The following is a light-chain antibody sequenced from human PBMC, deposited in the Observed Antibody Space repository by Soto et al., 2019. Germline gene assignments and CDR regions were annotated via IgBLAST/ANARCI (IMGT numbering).Light chain of an antibody. J-gene: IGLJ1*01. Sequence: QSALTQPRSVSGSPGQSVAISCTGTSSDIGGYNYVSWYQQHPGEAPKVMIYDVDKRPSGVPDRFSGSKSGNTASLTISDLQTEDEADYYCCSNAGRPDVFGTGTKVTVL. V-gene: IGLV2-11*01. CDR3: CSNAGRPDV. CDR2: DVD. CDR1: SSDIGGYNY.